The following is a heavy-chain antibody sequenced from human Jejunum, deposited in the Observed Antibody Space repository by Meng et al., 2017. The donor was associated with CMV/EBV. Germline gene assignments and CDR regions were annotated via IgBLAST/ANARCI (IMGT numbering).Heavy chain of an antibody. V-gene: IGHV3-49*04. D-gene: IGHD5-12*01. CDR2: SRTRAHGDTP. J-gene: IGHJ4*02. CDR1: GLIFGDYG. CDR3: TATSGYDFHFDY. Sequence: SGLIFGDYGVTWVRPAPGEGLEWVGFSRTRAHGDTPQYAASVRGRFTISRDDSKSIAYLQMNNLKTEDTAVYFCTATSGYDFHFDYWGQGTLVTAPQ.